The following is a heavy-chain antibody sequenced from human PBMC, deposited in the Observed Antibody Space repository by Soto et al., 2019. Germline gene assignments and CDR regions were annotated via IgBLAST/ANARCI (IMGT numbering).Heavy chain of an antibody. D-gene: IGHD2-21*01. Sequence: ASLKVYCKSARYGKTRYDVSLVRKKNEQGLEWMGWMNPNSGNTGYAQKSQGRVTMTRDPSSTTIYMELSSLRSEDTAVYYCARELWSCGAECPSYMDYLVQRTPVPGFS. J-gene: IGHJ4*02. CDR3: ARELWSCGAECPSYMDY. CDR2: MNPNSGNT. V-gene: IGHV1-8*01. CDR1: RYGKTRYD.